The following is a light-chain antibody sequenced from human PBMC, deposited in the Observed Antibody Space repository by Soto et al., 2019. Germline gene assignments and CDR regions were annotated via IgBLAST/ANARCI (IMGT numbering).Light chain of an antibody. Sequence: EILLTQSPGTLSLSPGEKATRSCRAIQSVSNTYLAWYQQKPGQAPRLLIYGASTRATGIPARFSGSGSGTEFTLTISSLQSEDFAVYYCQQYNNWPPWTFGQGTKVDIK. CDR1: QSVSNTY. CDR2: GAS. CDR3: QQYNNWPPWT. V-gene: IGKV3-15*01. J-gene: IGKJ1*01.